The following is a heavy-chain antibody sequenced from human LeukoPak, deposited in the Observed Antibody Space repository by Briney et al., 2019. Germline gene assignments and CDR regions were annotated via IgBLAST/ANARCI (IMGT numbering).Heavy chain of an antibody. V-gene: IGHV1-69*13. CDR1: GGTSSSYA. Sequence: SVKVSCKASGGTSSSYAISWVRQAPGQGLEWMGGIIPIFGTANYAQKFQGRVTITADESTSTAYMELSSLRSEDTAVYYCARGGNNWNHGGWFDPWGQGTLVTVSS. CDR2: IIPIFGTA. D-gene: IGHD1-14*01. CDR3: ARGGNNWNHGGWFDP. J-gene: IGHJ5*02.